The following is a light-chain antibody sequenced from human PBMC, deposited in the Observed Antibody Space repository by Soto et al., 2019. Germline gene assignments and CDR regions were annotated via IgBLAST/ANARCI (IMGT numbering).Light chain of an antibody. CDR2: SNN. CDR1: NIGSNT. V-gene: IGLV1-44*01. CDR3: AAWDDSPNGYA. Sequence: ELTQPPSVSVAPGQTATITCGGNNIGSNTVNWYQQLPGSAPKLLIYSNNQRPSGIPDRFSGSKSGTSASLAISGLQSEDEADYYCAAWDDSPNGYAFGTGTKVTVL. J-gene: IGLJ1*01.